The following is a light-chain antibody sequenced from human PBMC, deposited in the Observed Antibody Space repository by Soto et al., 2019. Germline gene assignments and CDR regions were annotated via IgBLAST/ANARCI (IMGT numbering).Light chain of an antibody. CDR2: GAS. CDR3: QRYGSAPPLT. V-gene: IGKV3-20*01. CDR1: QTVTNNY. Sequence: EIVLTQSPGTLSLSPGERATLSCRASQTVTNNYLAWYQQRPGQAPRLLIDGASTRATGIPDRFSGSGSGTYFTLTISRLEPEDFAVYYCQRYGSAPPLTFGGGTRVDIK. J-gene: IGKJ4*01.